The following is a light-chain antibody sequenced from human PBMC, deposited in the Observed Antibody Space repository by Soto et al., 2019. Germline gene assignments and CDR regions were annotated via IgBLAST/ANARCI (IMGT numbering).Light chain of an antibody. CDR2: EVS. CDR3: SSYTDVVTLEV. CDR1: STDFGGQNY. J-gene: IGLJ1*01. Sequence: QSVLPQPASVSGTRGQSITISCTGTSTDFGGQNYVSWYQQHPGRAPKLILYEVSNRPSGVSNRFSGSKSGNTASLTISGLQAEDVADYYCSSYTDVVTLEVFGPGTKVTVL. V-gene: IGLV2-14*01.